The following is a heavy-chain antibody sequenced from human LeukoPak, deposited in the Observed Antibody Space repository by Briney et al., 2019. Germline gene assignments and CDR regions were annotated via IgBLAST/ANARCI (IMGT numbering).Heavy chain of an antibody. D-gene: IGHD5-12*01. CDR3: ARSGHACISTWFDL. CDR2: IKPIFGST. V-gene: IGHV1-69*05. CDR1: GGTFNNYA. Sequence: SVRVSCAASGGTFNNYAISWVRQAPGQGLEWMGVIKPIFGSTNYAHRVKGRLTINTDESMSTVYMELSSLRYEDTAVYYCARSGHACISTWFDLGGQGTLVTVSS. J-gene: IGHJ5*02.